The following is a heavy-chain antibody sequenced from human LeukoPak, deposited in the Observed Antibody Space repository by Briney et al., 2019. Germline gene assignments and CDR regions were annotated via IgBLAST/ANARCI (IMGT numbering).Heavy chain of an antibody. V-gene: IGHV4-31*03. CDR1: GGSISSGGYY. CDR2: IYYSGST. D-gene: IGHD3-10*01. J-gene: IGHJ5*02. CDR3: ARDYYGSGSYPNWFAP. Sequence: SETLSLTCTVSGGSISSGGYYWSWIRQHPGKGLEWIGYIYYSGSTYYNPSLKSRVTISVDTSKNQFSLKLSSVTAADTAVYYCARDYYGSGSYPNWFAPWGQRTLVTVSS.